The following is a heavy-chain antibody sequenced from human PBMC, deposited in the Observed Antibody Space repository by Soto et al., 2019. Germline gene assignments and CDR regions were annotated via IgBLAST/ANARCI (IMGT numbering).Heavy chain of an antibody. CDR2: ISYDGSNK. D-gene: IGHD6-19*01. Sequence: GGSLXLSCAASGFTFSSYFMHWVRQAPGKGLEWVAVISYDGSNKYYADSVKGRFTISRDNSKNTLYLQMNSLRAEDTAVYYCAKDVKRYSSGWYYYGMDVWGQGTTVTVSS. J-gene: IGHJ6*02. CDR1: GFTFSSYF. V-gene: IGHV3-30*18. CDR3: AKDVKRYSSGWYYYGMDV.